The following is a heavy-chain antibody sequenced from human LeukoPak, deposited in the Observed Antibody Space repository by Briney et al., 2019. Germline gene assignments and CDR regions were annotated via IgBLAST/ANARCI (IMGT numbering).Heavy chain of an antibody. CDR2: ISTSGST. V-gene: IGHV4-61*02. Sequence: PSQTLSLTCTVSGGSISSGNYYWIWIRQPAGKGLEWIGRISTSGSTNYNPSLKSRVTISVDTSKNQFSLKLSSVTAADTAVYYCARQVDPWGQGTLVTVSS. CDR3: ARQVDP. J-gene: IGHJ5*02. CDR1: GGSISSGNYY.